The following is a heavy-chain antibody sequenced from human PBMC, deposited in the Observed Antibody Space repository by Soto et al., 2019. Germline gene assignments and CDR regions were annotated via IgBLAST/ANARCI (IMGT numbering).Heavy chain of an antibody. V-gene: IGHV4-34*01. CDR2: INHSGST. D-gene: IGHD6-13*01. Sequence: PSETLSLTCAVYGGSFIGYYWSWIRQPPGKGLEWIGEINHSGSTNYNPSLKSRVTISVDTSKNQLSLKLSSVTAADTAVYYCLGIAAAPPWFDPWGQGTLVTVSS. J-gene: IGHJ5*02. CDR3: LGIAAAPPWFDP. CDR1: GGSFIGYY.